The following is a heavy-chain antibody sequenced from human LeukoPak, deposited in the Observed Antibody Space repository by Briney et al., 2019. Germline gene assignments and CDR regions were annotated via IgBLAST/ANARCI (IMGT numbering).Heavy chain of an antibody. CDR2: IYYSGSI. D-gene: IGHD7-27*01. CDR3: TRDSSINWGFFDY. Sequence: SETLSLTCTVSGGSISSSSYYWGWIRQPPGKGLEWIGNIYYSGSIYYNPSLKSRVTISIDTSRNQFSLNLNYVTAADTAVYYCTRDSSINWGFFDYWGQGSLVTVSS. J-gene: IGHJ4*02. V-gene: IGHV4-39*07. CDR1: GGSISSSSYY.